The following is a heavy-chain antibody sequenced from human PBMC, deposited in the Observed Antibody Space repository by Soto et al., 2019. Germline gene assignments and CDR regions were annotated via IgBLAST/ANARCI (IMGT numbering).Heavy chain of an antibody. J-gene: IGHJ3*02. CDR3: ARGGGVGVAGSAAFDM. Sequence: QLHLVQSGAVVKKPGASVTVSCSASGYPVTAYYMHWVRQAPGRGLEWMGGINPATGAAKYTQTFTGRVTMPRDTSTMTVFMELSGLTSEDTAVFYCARGGGVGVAGSAAFDMWGQGTLVTVSS. V-gene: IGHV1-2*02. CDR2: INPATGAA. D-gene: IGHD3-3*01. CDR1: GYPVTAYY.